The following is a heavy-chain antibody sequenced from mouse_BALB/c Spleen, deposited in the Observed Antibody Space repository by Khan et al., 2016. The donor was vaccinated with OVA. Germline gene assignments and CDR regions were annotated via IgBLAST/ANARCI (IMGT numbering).Heavy chain of an antibody. D-gene: IGHD1-1*01. V-gene: IGHV1S41*01. Sequence: DLVKPGTSVKLYCKASGYTFTSYWINWIKQRPGQGLEWIGRIGPGSSNTYYNDMFKGKAALTVDTSSSTAYIQLSSLSSEDSDVYFCARENDYGRSCYAMDYWGQGTSVTVSS. CDR3: ARENDYGRSCYAMDY. CDR1: GYTFTSYW. J-gene: IGHJ4*01. CDR2: IGPGSSNT.